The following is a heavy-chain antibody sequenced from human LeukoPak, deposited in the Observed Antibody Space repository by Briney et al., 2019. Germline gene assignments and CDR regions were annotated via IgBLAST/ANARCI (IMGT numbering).Heavy chain of an antibody. CDR1: GGSISSHY. J-gene: IGHJ5*02. V-gene: IGHV4-34*01. Sequence: SETLSLTCTVSGGSISSHYWSWIRQPPGKGLEWIGEINHSGSTNYNPSLKSRVTISVDTSKNQFSLKLSSVTAADTAVYYCARRKGLRWFDPWGQGTLVTVSS. CDR2: INHSGST. CDR3: ARRKGLRWFDP.